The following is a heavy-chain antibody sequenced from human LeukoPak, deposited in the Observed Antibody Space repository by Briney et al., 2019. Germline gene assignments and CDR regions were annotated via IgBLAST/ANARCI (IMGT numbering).Heavy chain of an antibody. J-gene: IGHJ6*02. Sequence: PSETLSLTCTVSGGSISSYYWSWIRQPPGKGLEWIGYIYYSGSTNYNPSLKSRVTMSVDTSKNQFSLKLSSVTAADTAVYYCARAKAIAVAGTNVYYYYGMDVWGQGTTVTVSS. V-gene: IGHV4-59*01. CDR2: IYYSGST. D-gene: IGHD6-19*01. CDR1: GGSISSYY. CDR3: ARAKAIAVAGTNVYYYYGMDV.